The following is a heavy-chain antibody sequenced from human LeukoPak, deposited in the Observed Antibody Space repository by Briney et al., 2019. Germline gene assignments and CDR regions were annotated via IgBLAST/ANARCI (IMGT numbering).Heavy chain of an antibody. CDR1: GGSFSGFY. CDR2: INHSEST. D-gene: IGHD3-22*01. CDR3: AAATRDGPWGFHYYDSSGYPYY. Sequence: SETLYLTCAVYGGSFSGFYWSWIREPPGKGLEWIGEINHSESTNYNPSLKSRVTISVDTSKNQFSLKLSSVTAADTAVYYCAAATRDGPWGFHYYDSSGYPYYWGQGTLVTVSS. V-gene: IGHV4-34*01. J-gene: IGHJ4*02.